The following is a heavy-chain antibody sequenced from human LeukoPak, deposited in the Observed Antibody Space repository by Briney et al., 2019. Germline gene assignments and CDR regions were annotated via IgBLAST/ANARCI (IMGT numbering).Heavy chain of an antibody. CDR2: INPSGGST. CDR3: ASARYCSSTSCRAIDP. D-gene: IGHD2-2*01. Sequence: ASVKVSCKASGYTFTSYDINWVRQATGQGLEWMGIINPSGGSTSYAQKFQGRVTMTRDTSTSTVYMELSSLRSEDTAVYYCASARYCSSTSCRAIDPWGQGTLVTVSS. V-gene: IGHV1-46*01. J-gene: IGHJ5*02. CDR1: GYTFTSYD.